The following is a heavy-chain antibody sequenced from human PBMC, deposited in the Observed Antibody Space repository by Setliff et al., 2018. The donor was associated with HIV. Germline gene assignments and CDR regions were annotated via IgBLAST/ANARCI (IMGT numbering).Heavy chain of an antibody. V-gene: IGHV4-34*01. J-gene: IGHJ1*01. D-gene: IGHD1-1*01. CDR2: INHSGST. CDR3: ARDSNAPYFQH. Sequence: SETLSLTCRVYDGSVSGYYWNWIRQTPEKGLEWIGEINHSGSTNYNPSLRSRVTLSVKTSKNQFSLKLNSVTAADTAVYYCARDSNAPYFQHWGQGTLVTVSS. CDR1: DGSVSGYY.